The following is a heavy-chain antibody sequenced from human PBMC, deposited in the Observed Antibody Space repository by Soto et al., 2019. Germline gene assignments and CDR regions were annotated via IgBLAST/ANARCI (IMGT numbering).Heavy chain of an antibody. CDR3: ARESGSSPEGAFDI. J-gene: IGHJ3*02. D-gene: IGHD1-26*01. CDR2: ISYDGSNK. V-gene: IGHV3-30-3*01. CDR1: GFTFSSYA. Sequence: GGSLRLSCAASGFTFSSYAMHWVRQAPGKGLEWVAVISYDGSNKYYADSVKGRFTISRDNSKNTLYLQMNSLRAEDTAVYYCARESGSSPEGAFDIWGQGTMVTVSS.